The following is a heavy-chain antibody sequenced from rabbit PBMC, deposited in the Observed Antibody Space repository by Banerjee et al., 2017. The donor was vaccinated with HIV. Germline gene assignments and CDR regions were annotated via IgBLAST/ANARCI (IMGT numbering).Heavy chain of an antibody. D-gene: IGHD1-1*01. CDR3: ARNYVNAFDP. J-gene: IGHJ2*01. CDR2: IYAGSSGTT. Sequence: EESGGDLVKPEGSLTLTCTASGFSFSSSYWICWVRQAPGKGLEWIACIYAGSSGTTYYASWAKGRFTISKTSSTTVTLQMTSLTAADTATYFCARNYVNAFDPWGPGTLVPVS. CDR1: GFSFSSSYW. V-gene: IGHV1S45*01.